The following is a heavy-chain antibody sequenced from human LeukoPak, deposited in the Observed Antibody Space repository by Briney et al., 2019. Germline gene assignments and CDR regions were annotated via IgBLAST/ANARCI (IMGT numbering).Heavy chain of an antibody. V-gene: IGHV4-39*07. CDR2: IYYSGST. CDR3: AREPIPEVVSASY. CDR1: GGSISSSIYY. D-gene: IGHD3-22*01. J-gene: IGHJ4*02. Sequence: PSETLSLTCTVSGGSISSSIYYWGWIRQSPGKGLEWIGRIYYSGSTYYNPSLKSRVTISVDTSKNQFSLKLSSVTAADTAVYYCAREPIPEVVSASYWGQGTLVTVSS.